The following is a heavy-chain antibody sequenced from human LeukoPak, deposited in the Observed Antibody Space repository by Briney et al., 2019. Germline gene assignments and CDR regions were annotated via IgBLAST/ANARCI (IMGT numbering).Heavy chain of an antibody. V-gene: IGHV1-8*01. CDR3: ARPQSRWFGVGGGYYYYYMDV. CDR2: MNPNSGNT. CDR1: GYTFTSYD. J-gene: IGHJ6*03. Sequence: ASVKVSCKASGYTFTSYDINWVRQATGQGLEWMGWMNPNSGNTGYAQKFQGRVTMTRNTSISTAYMELSSLRSEDTAVYYCARPQSRWFGVGGGYYYYYMDVWGKGTTVTVSS. D-gene: IGHD3-10*01.